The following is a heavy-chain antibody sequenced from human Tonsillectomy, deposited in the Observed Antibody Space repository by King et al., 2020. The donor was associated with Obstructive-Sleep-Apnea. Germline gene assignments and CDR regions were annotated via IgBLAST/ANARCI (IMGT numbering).Heavy chain of an antibody. CDR3: AKDLPTGDDYVWGTYEGP. CDR1: GFIFSNHW. V-gene: IGHV3-74*01. Sequence: DVQLVESGGGLVQPGGSLRLSCGGSGFIFSNHWMHWVRQAPGKGLVWVSRINSDGSIINYADSVEGRFTISRDNARNTLYLQMNSLRAEDTAVYYCAKDLPTGDDYVWGTYEGPWGQGTLVTVSS. J-gene: IGHJ5*02. CDR2: INSDGSII. D-gene: IGHD3-16*01.